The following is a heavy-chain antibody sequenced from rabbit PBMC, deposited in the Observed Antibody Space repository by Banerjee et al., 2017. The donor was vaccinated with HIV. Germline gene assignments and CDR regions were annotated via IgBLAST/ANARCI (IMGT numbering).Heavy chain of an antibody. D-gene: IGHD4-1*01. V-gene: IGHV1S45*01. J-gene: IGHJ6*01. CDR1: GFSFNNNYV. Sequence: QEQLEESGGDLVKPEGSLTLTCTASGFSFNNNYVMCWVRQAPGKGLEWIGCINSSIRNVVYASWATGRFTISKTSSTTVTLQMASLTAADTATYLCARDLAGVMGWNFGLWGPGTRVTVS. CDR2: INSSIRNV. CDR3: ARDLAGVMGWNFGL.